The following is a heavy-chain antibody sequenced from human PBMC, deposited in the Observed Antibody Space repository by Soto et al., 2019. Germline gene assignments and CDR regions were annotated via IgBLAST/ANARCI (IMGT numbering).Heavy chain of an antibody. D-gene: IGHD2-15*01. V-gene: IGHV3-49*03. CDR3: TRAWGGYCSGGRCAY. Sequence: GGSRRLSCTASGFTFGDYAMSWFRQAPGKGLEWVGFIRSKAYGGTTEYAASVKGRFTISRDDSKSIAYLQMNSLKTEDTAVYYCTRAWGGYCSGGRCAYRAQGTLVIVSS. CDR2: IRSKAYGGTT. CDR1: GFTFGDYA. J-gene: IGHJ1*01.